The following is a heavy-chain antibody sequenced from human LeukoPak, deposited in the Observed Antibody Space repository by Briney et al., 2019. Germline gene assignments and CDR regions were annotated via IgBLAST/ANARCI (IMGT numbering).Heavy chain of an antibody. CDR1: GGSFSGYY. D-gene: IGHD3-3*01. CDR3: ASGTYYDFWSGYYDRNGMDV. J-gene: IGHJ6*02. CDR2: IYTSGST. V-gene: IGHV4-59*10. Sequence: SETLSLTCAVYGGSFSGYYWSWIRQPAGKGLEWIGRIYTSGSTNYNPSLKSRVTMSVDTSKNQFSLKLSSVTAADTAVYYCASGTYYDFWSGYYDRNGMDVWGQGTTVTVSS.